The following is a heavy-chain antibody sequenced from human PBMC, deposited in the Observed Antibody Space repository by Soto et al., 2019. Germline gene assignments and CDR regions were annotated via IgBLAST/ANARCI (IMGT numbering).Heavy chain of an antibody. CDR1: GYTSNRHG. Sequence: ASVKASCKASGYTSNRHGISRVRHAPGQGLEWMGWISAYNGNTNYAQKFQGRVTMTTDTSTSTDYMDLRSLRSNDTAAYYCARATRGLVSTGNYFFVDLSALPLDYWGQGSLVTDSS. V-gene: IGHV1-18*01. CDR3: ARATRGLVSTGNYFFVDLSALPLDY. CDR2: ISAYNGNT. J-gene: IGHJ4*02. D-gene: IGHD3-10*01.